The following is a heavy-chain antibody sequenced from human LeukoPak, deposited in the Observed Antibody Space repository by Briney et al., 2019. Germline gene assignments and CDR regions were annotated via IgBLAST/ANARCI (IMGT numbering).Heavy chain of an antibody. V-gene: IGHV3-7*01. CDR1: EFTFSSYW. CDR3: ATRRCTIAACRASSYRCFDF. J-gene: IGHJ6*04. CDR2: INEDGRGK. D-gene: IGHD2-8*01. Sequence: PGGSLRLSCAASEFTFSSYWMTWVRQAPGKGLEWVANINEDGRGKYYVDSVKGRFTISRDNAKNSVHLQMNSLRAEDTAVYYCATRRCTIAACRASSYRCFDFWGKGTTVTVFS.